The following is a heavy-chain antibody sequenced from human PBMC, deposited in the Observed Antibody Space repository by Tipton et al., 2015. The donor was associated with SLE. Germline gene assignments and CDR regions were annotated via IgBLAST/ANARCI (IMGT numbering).Heavy chain of an antibody. J-gene: IGHJ3*02. CDR2: IYYSGST. CDR3: AREGGYSSSSDAFDI. V-gene: IGHV4-39*07. CDR1: GGSISSSSYY. D-gene: IGHD6-6*01. Sequence: TLSLTCTVSGGSISSSSYYWGWIRQPPGKGLEWIGSIYYSGSTYYNPSLKSRVTISVDTSKNQFSLKLSSVTAADTAVYYCAREGGYSSSSDAFDIRGQGTMVTVSS.